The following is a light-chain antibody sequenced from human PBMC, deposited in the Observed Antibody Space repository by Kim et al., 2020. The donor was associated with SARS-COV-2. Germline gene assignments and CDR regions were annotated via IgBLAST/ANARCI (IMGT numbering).Light chain of an antibody. J-gene: IGKJ4*01. V-gene: IGKV3-11*01. CDR2: DAS. CDR3: QQRSNWPPKLT. Sequence: PRERATLPCRASQSVSSYLAWYQQKPGQAPRLLIYDASNRATGIPARFSGSGSGTDFTLTISSLEPEDFAVYYCQQRSNWPPKLTFGGGTKVDIK. CDR1: QSVSSY.